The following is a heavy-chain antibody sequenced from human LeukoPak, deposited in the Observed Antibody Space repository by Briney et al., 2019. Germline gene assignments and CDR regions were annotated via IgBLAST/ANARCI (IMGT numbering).Heavy chain of an antibody. D-gene: IGHD4-11*01. CDR2: IYYTGST. V-gene: IGHV4-59*08. CDR3: ARFNDYSNYVDY. J-gene: IGHJ4*02. Sequence: PSETLSLTCSVPGGSISGYYWSWIRQPPGKALEWRGYIYYTGSTNYNPSLKSRVTISVATSKNQFSLKLSSVTAADTAVYYCARFNDYSNYVDYWGQGTLVTVSS. CDR1: GGSISGYY.